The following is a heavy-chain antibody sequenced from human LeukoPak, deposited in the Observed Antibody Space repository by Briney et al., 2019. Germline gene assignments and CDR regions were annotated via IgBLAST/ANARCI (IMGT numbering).Heavy chain of an antibody. CDR3: ARGGSRTPGGYYYYYMDV. Sequence: ASVKVSCKASGYTFTNYDINWVRQAAGQGPEWMGWMNPNSGDTGYAQDFQGRVTMTRNTSISAAYMELSSQRSDDTAVYYCARGGSRTPGGYYYYYMDVWGKGTKVTVSS. J-gene: IGHJ6*03. D-gene: IGHD1-1*01. CDR2: MNPNSGDT. CDR1: GYTFTNYD. V-gene: IGHV1-8*01.